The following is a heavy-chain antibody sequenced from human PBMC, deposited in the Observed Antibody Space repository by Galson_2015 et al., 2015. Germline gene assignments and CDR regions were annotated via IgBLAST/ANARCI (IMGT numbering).Heavy chain of an antibody. J-gene: IGHJ4*02. V-gene: IGHV3-48*03. CDR2: ISSSGSTI. CDR1: GFTFSSYE. D-gene: IGHD3-10*01. Sequence: SLRLSCAASGFTFSSYEMNWVRQAPGKGLEWVSYISSSGSTIYYADSVKGRFTISRDNAKNSLYLQMNSLRAEDTAVYYCARDSGLGNNFDYWGQGTLVTVSS. CDR3: ARDSGLGNNFDY.